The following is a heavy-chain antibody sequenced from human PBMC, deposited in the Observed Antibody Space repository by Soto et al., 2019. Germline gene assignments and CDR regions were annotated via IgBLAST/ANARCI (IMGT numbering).Heavy chain of an antibody. CDR1: GYAITSDG. CDR3: ARDQLYYYDSSGYYSSWFDP. Sequence: ASVKGSRKASGYAITSDGVSCGRQATGQGLEWMGWISAYNGNTNYAQKLQGRVTMTTDTSTSTAYMELRSLRCDDTAVYYCARDQLYYYDSSGYYSSWFDPWGHGTMVTVSS. V-gene: IGHV1-18*01. CDR2: ISAYNGNT. J-gene: IGHJ5*02. D-gene: IGHD3-22*01.